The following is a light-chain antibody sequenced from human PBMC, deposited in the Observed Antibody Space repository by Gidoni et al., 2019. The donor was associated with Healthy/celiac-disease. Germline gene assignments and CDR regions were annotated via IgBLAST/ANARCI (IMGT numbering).Light chain of an antibody. CDR2: GAS. J-gene: IGKJ5*01. CDR1: QSVSSSY. V-gene: IGKV3-20*01. Sequence: EIVLTKSPGTLSLAPGESAPLYCRASQSVSSSYLAWYQQKPGQAPRLLIYGASSRATGIPDWFSGSGSGTDFTLTISRLEPEDFAVYYCQQYGSSSITFGQGTRLEIK. CDR3: QQYGSSSIT.